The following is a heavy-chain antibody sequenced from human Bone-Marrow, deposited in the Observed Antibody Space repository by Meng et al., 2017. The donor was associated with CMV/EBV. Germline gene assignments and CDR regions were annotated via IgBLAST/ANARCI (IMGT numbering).Heavy chain of an antibody. V-gene: IGHV3-30*02. Sequence: GESLKISCAASGFTFSSYGMHWVRQAPGKGLEWVAFIRYDGSNKYYADSVKGRFTISRDNSKNTLYLQMNSLRAEDTAVYYCAKLYYDFWSGYYFGAFDIWGQGTMVTVSS. J-gene: IGHJ3*02. CDR2: IRYDGSNK. CDR1: GFTFSSYG. D-gene: IGHD3-3*01. CDR3: AKLYYDFWSGYYFGAFDI.